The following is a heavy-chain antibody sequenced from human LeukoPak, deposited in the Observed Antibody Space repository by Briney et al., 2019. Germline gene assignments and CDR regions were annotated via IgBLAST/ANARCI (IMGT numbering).Heavy chain of an antibody. Sequence: PSETLSLTCTVSGVSIRTYYWSWLRQPPGKGLEWIGYKSGAGRDLYNPSLKSRVTISVDASENQFSLSLRSVTAADTAVYYCARGGRSGSYSGYYYGMDVWGQGTTVTVSS. CDR2: KSGAGRD. J-gene: IGHJ6*02. CDR1: GVSIRTYY. CDR3: ARGGRSGSYSGYYYGMDV. V-gene: IGHV4-59*01. D-gene: IGHD1-26*01.